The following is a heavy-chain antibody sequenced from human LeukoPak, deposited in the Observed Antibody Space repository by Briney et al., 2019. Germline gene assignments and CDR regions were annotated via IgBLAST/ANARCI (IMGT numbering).Heavy chain of an antibody. CDR1: GFTFSSYW. CDR3: ARDRPPLWFGELYDY. CDR2: IKQDGSEK. Sequence: GGSLRLSCAASGFTFSSYWMSWVRQAPGKGLEWVANIKQDGSEKYYVDSVKGRFTISRDNAKNSLYLQMNSLRAEDTAVYYCARDRPPLWFGELYDYWGQGTLVIVSS. J-gene: IGHJ4*02. D-gene: IGHD3-10*01. V-gene: IGHV3-7*01.